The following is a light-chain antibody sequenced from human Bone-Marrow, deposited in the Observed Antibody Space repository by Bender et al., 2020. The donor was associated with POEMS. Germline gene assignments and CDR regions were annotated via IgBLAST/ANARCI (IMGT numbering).Light chain of an antibody. CDR1: SSNIESNN. CDR2: MNS. J-gene: IGLJ3*02. Sequence: QSVLTQPPSASGTPGQRVIISCSGSSSNIESNNVYWYQQFPGTAPKLLIYMNSYRPSGVPDRFSASKAGTSASLVISGLRSEDEADYYCASWDDSLSGWVFGGGTKLTVL. CDR3: ASWDDSLSGWV. V-gene: IGLV1-47*01.